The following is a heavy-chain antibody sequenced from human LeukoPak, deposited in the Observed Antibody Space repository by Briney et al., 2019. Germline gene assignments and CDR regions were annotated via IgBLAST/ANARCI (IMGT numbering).Heavy chain of an antibody. V-gene: IGHV4-59*01. CDR1: GGSISGWY. J-gene: IGHJ4*02. CDR2: IDGSGNT. Sequence: SETLSLTCTVSGGSISGWYWSWIRQPPGKGLERIGYIDGSGNTNYNPSLKGRVTMSIDTSKNQFSLKLTSVTAADTATYYCARETSLAGFASGLGFNYWGQGILVTVSS. D-gene: IGHD6-19*01. CDR3: ARETSLAGFASGLGFNY.